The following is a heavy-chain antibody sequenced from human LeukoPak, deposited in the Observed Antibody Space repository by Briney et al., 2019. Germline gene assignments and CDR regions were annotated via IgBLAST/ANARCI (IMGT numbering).Heavy chain of an antibody. Sequence: PSGTLSLTCTVSVGSISSSAWLSWVRQPPGKGLEWIGYIYYSGSTNYNPSLKSRVTISVDTSKNQFSLKLSSVTAANTAVYYCARDPVWYYYGSGSENAFDIWGQGTMVTVSS. V-gene: IGHV4-4*02. CDR3: ARDPVWYYYGSGSENAFDI. CDR1: VGSISSSAW. D-gene: IGHD3-10*01. CDR2: IYYSGST. J-gene: IGHJ3*02.